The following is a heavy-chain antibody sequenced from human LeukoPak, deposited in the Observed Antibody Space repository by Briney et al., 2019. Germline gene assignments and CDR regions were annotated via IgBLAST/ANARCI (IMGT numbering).Heavy chain of an antibody. V-gene: IGHV4-39*01. CDR1: GGSVSTSWFN. D-gene: IGHD6-6*01. Sequence: SETLSLTCTVSGGSVSTSWFNWGWIRQPPGKGLEWIGTIDYTGSTYYNTSLKSRVTISVDTSKNQFSLKLSSVTAADTAVYYCARQDGSGSSSVLHYWGRGTLVTVSS. CDR2: IDYTGST. CDR3: ARQDGSGSSSVLHY. J-gene: IGHJ4*02.